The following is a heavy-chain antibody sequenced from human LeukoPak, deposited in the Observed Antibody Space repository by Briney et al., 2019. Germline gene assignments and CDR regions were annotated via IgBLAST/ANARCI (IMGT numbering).Heavy chain of an antibody. CDR1: GFSISNGYF. CDR2: VYHTRNT. D-gene: IGHD3-9*01. J-gene: IGHJ4*02. CDR3: ASAYYDILGGHFDY. Sequence: SETLSLTCSVSGFSISNGYFWGWLRQSPGKGLEWIGSVYHTRNTCYNPSLDSRVSISVDTSKNQFSLKLTSVTAADTAVYYCASAYYDILGGHFDYWGQGTLVTVSS. V-gene: IGHV4-38-2*02.